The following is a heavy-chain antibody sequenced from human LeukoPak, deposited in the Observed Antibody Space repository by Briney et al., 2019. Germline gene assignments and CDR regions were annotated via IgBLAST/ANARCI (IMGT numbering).Heavy chain of an antibody. Sequence: TGGSLRLSCAASGFTFSSYSMNWVRQAPGKGLEWVSYISSSSSTIYYADSVKGRFTISRDNAKNSLYLQMNSLRAEDTAVYYCARDGRDYGDYGDYWGQGTLVTVSS. CDR3: ARDGRDYGDYGDY. CDR1: GFTFSSYS. J-gene: IGHJ4*02. D-gene: IGHD4-17*01. CDR2: ISSSSSTI. V-gene: IGHV3-48*01.